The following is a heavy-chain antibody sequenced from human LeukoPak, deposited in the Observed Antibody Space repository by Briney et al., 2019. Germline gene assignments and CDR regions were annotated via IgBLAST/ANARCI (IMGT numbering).Heavy chain of an antibody. CDR1: GFTFSSYS. Sequence: GGSLRLSCAASGFTFSSYSMNWVRQAPGKGLEWVANIKQDGSEEYHVDSVKGRFTISRDNAKNSLYLQMNSLRAEDTAVYYCARDKVDVDIVATAYFDYWGQGTLVTVSS. CDR3: ARDKVDVDIVATAYFDY. V-gene: IGHV3-7*01. J-gene: IGHJ4*02. CDR2: IKQDGSEE. D-gene: IGHD5-12*01.